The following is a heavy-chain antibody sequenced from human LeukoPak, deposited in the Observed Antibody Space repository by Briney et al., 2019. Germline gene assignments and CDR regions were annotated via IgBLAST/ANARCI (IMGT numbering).Heavy chain of an antibody. CDR3: ARGSPVYYDSSGYYYYYYMDV. CDR1: GYTFTGYY. V-gene: IGHV1-2*02. CDR2: INPNSGGT. Sequence: ASVKVSCKASGYTFTGYYMHWVRQAPGQGLEWMGWINPNSGGTNYAQKFQGRVTMTRDTSISTAYMELSSLRSEDTAVYYCARGSPVYYDSSGYYYYYYMDVWGKGTTVTVSS. D-gene: IGHD3-22*01. J-gene: IGHJ6*03.